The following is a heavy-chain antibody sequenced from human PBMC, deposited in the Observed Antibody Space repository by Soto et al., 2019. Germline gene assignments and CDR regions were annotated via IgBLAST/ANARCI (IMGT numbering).Heavy chain of an antibody. D-gene: IGHD4-4*01. J-gene: IGHJ5*02. Sequence: GGSLRLSCTASGFTFSDSWMTWVRQAPGKGLEWVARIKPDESEKKYADSVKGRFSISRDNAKNSMYLQMDSLRGEDTAVYYCVRGGSNYASWGQGTLVTVS. CDR1: GFTFSDSW. CDR2: IKPDESEK. V-gene: IGHV3-7*01. CDR3: VRGGSNYAS.